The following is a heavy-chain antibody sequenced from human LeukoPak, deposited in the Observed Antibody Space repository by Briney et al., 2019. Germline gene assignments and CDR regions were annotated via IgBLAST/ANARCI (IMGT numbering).Heavy chain of an antibody. CDR3: ARKGLTGYLR. V-gene: IGHV4-34*01. CDR2: INHSGST. D-gene: IGHD3-9*01. CDR1: GGSFSGYY. J-gene: IGHJ4*02. Sequence: PSETPSLTCAVYGGSFSGYYWSWIRQPPGKGLEWIGEINHSGSTNCNPSLKSRVTISVDTSKNQFSLKLSSVTATDTAMYYCARKGLTGYLRWGQGTLVTVSS.